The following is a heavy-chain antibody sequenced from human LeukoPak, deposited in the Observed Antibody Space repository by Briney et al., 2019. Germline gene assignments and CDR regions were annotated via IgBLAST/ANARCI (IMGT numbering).Heavy chain of an antibody. V-gene: IGHV3-53*01. CDR3: ARDWVTTGHDAFDI. CDR1: GFTVSSNY. Sequence: PGESLRLSCAVSGFTVSSNYMSWVRQAPGKGLEWVSVIYSGGSTYYADSVKGRFTISRDNSKNTLYLQMNSLRAEDTAVYYCARDWVTTGHDAFDIWGQGTMVTVSS. D-gene: IGHD2-21*02. CDR2: IYSGGST. J-gene: IGHJ3*02.